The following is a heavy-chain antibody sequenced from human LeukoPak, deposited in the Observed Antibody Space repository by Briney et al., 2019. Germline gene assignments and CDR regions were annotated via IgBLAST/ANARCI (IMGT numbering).Heavy chain of an antibody. CDR1: GGSISSYY. D-gene: IGHD4-11*01. CDR2: IYYSGST. V-gene: IGHV4-59*01. Sequence: PSETLSLTCTVSGGSISSYYWSWIRQPPGKGLEWIGYIYYSGSTNYNPSLKSRVTISVDTSKNQFSLKLSSVTAADTAVYYCARALGTVTTTWGFDYWGQGTLVTVSS. CDR3: ARALGTVTTTWGFDY. J-gene: IGHJ4*02.